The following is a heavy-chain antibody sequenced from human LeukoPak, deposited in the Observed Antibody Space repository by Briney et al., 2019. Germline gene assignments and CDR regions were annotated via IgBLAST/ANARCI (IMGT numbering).Heavy chain of an antibody. D-gene: IGHD3-10*01. CDR1: GFTFSSYG. V-gene: IGHV3-33*01. J-gene: IGHJ4*02. Sequence: PGGSLRPSCAASGFTFSSYGMHWVRRAPGKGLEWVAVIWYDGSNKCYADSVKGRFTISRDNSKNTLYLQMNSLRAEDTAVYYCASGAIDYWGQGTLVTVSS. CDR2: IWYDGSNK. CDR3: ASGAIDY.